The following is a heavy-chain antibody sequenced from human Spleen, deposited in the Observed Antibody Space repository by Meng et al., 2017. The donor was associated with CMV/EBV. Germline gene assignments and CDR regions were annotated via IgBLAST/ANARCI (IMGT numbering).Heavy chain of an antibody. D-gene: IGHD7-27*01. CDR3: ARDNNWGPDY. J-gene: IGHJ4*02. CDR1: RYIFTDYY. CDR2: INPKGGGT. Sequence: ASVKVSCKASRYIFTDYYIHWVRQAPGQGLEWMGWINPKGGGTKYAQKFQGRVTMTRDTSSTTAYMELSRLRSDDTAVYYCARDNNWGPDYWGQGTLVTVSS. V-gene: IGHV1-2*02.